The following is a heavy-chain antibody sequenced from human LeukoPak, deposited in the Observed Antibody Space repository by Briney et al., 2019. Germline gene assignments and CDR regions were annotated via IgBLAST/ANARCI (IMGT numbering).Heavy chain of an antibody. CDR3: ARAPSSSGWYFDY. D-gene: IGHD6-19*01. Sequence: PSETLSPTCTVSGGSISSYYWSWIRQPPGKGLEWIGYIHYSGSTNYKPSLKGRVTISVDTSKNQLSLKLSSVTAADTAVYHCARAPSSSGWYFDYWGQGTLVTVSS. CDR1: GGSISSYY. CDR2: IHYSGST. V-gene: IGHV4-59*01. J-gene: IGHJ4*02.